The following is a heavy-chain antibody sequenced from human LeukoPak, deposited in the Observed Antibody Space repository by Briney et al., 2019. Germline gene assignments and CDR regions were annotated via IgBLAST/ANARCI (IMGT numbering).Heavy chain of an antibody. V-gene: IGHV3-23*01. D-gene: IGHD3-16*01. Sequence: GGSLRLSCAASGFTFSSYAMSWVRQAPGKGLEWVSAISGSGGSTYYADSVKGRFTISRDNSKNTLYLQMNSLRAEDTAVYYCANSRGADYFRATQNYFDYWGQGTPVTVSS. CDR1: GFTFSSYA. J-gene: IGHJ4*02. CDR2: ISGSGGST. CDR3: ANSRGADYFRATQNYFDY.